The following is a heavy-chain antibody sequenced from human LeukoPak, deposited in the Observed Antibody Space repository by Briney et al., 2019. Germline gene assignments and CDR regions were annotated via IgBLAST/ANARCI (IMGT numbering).Heavy chain of an antibody. J-gene: IGHJ4*02. CDR3: ARRQGTTLNFDY. Sequence: ASVKVSFKASGYTFSSCGFSWVRQAPGQGLEWMGWINAYNGNTNYAQNLQGRVTMTTDTSTSTAYMELRSLRSDDTAVYYCARRQGTTLNFDYWGQGTLVTVSS. CDR2: INAYNGNT. D-gene: IGHD1-1*01. CDR1: GYTFSSCG. V-gene: IGHV1-18*01.